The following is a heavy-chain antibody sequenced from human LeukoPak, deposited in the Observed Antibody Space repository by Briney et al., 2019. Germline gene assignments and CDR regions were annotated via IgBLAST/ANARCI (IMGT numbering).Heavy chain of an antibody. CDR3: ARDENYGIFFNVDY. CDR2: ISGSTGDT. D-gene: IGHD4-17*01. V-gene: IGHV1-18*01. Sequence: GASVKVSCKASGGTFSSYANSWVRQAPGQGLEWMGWISGSTGDTNYAQKFQGRVTMTADTSTSTAYMELRSLRSDDTAVYYCARDENYGIFFNVDYWGQGTLVTVSS. J-gene: IGHJ4*02. CDR1: GGTFSSYA.